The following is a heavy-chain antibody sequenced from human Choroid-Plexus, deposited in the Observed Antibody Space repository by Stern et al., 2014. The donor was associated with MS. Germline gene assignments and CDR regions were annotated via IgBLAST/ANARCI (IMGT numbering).Heavy chain of an antibody. D-gene: IGHD2-15*01. Sequence: VQLVESGGGVAQPGRPLILSCAASGFTFSNFGMHWVRQAPGKGLGWVALISYDGSVTYYADSGKGRFTIFRDNSKNTLYMHMNSLRAEDTAVYYCAKDRQWSTYFFDYWGQGSLVTVSS. CDR1: GFTFSNFG. J-gene: IGHJ4*02. V-gene: IGHV3-30*18. CDR3: AKDRQWSTYFFDY. CDR2: ISYDGSVT.